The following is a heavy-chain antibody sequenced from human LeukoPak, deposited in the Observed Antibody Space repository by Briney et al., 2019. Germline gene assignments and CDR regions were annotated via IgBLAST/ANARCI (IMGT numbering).Heavy chain of an antibody. Sequence: AGGSLRLSCAASGFTFSSYWMHWVRQAPGKGLVWVSRINSDGSSRSYADSVKGRFTISRDKAKNTLYLQMNSLRAEDTAVYYCAKAAINTYYVVGHWGQGTLVTVSS. J-gene: IGHJ4*02. V-gene: IGHV3-74*01. CDR3: AKAAINTYYVVGH. D-gene: IGHD3-10*01. CDR1: GFTFSSYW. CDR2: INSDGSSR.